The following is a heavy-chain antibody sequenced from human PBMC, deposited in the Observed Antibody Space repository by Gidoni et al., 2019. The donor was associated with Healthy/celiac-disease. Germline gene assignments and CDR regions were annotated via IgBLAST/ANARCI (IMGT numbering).Heavy chain of an antibody. D-gene: IGHD3-3*01. CDR2: IYYSGST. CDR1: GGSISSSSYY. Sequence: QLQLQESGPGLVKPSETLSLTCTVSGGSISSSSYYWGWIRQPPGKGLEWIGSIYYSGSTYYNPSLKSRVTISVDTSKNQFSLKLSSVTAADTAVYYCARQEYEDFWSGYWFDPWGQGTLVTVSS. CDR3: ARQEYEDFWSGYWFDP. J-gene: IGHJ5*02. V-gene: IGHV4-39*01.